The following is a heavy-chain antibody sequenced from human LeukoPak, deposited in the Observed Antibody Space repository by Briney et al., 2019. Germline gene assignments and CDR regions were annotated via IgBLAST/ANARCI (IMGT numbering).Heavy chain of an antibody. Sequence: SETLPLTCTVSGGSISSYYWSWIRQPPGKGLEWIGYIYYSGSTNYNPSLKSRVTISVDTSKNQFSLKLSSVTAADTAVYYCARLTYCSSTSCYYRHAQDADVWGQGTTVTVSS. CDR2: IYYSGST. J-gene: IGHJ6*02. CDR3: ARLTYCSSTSCYYRHAQDADV. CDR1: GGSISSYY. D-gene: IGHD2-2*01. V-gene: IGHV4-59*01.